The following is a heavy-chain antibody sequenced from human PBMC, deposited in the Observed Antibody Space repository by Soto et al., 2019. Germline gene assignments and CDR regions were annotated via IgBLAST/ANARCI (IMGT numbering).Heavy chain of an antibody. Sequence: EVQLVESGGGFVKPGESLTLSCAASGFTFSSAPMSWVRQAPGKGLEWVGRIKPNTNGGAIDYLAPVKGRFTLSRDDSKNTVYLQVNSLKIEDSALYYCTTPAIPVDGTQPFNYWGQGALVTVSS. CDR1: GFTFSSAP. V-gene: IGHV3-15*01. CDR2: IKPNTNGGAI. CDR3: TTPAIPVDGTQPFNY. J-gene: IGHJ4*02. D-gene: IGHD6-19*01.